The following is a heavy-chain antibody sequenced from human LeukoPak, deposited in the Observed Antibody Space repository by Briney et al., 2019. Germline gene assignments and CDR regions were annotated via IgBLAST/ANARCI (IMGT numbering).Heavy chain of an antibody. Sequence: GGSLRLSCAASGFTFSSYSMNWVRQAPGKGLEWVATIKQDGSEKYYVDSVKGRFTISRDNAKNSLYLQMNSLRAEDTAVYYCARDQTPFVWGQGILVTVSS. CDR1: GFTFSSYS. V-gene: IGHV3-7*01. CDR2: IKQDGSEK. J-gene: IGHJ4*02. CDR3: ARDQTPFV.